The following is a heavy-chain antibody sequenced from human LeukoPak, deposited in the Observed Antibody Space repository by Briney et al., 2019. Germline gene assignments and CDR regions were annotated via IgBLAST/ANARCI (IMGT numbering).Heavy chain of an antibody. CDR2: ISGSGGST. J-gene: IGHJ4*02. CDR3: AKSDNVITFGEPIHGYFDY. Sequence: GGSLRLSCAASGFTFSSYAMSWVRQAPGKGLEWVSAISGSGGSTYYADSVKGRFTISRDNSKNTLYLQMNSLRAEDTAVYYCAKSDNVITFGEPIHGYFDYWGQGTLVTVSS. V-gene: IGHV3-23*01. CDR1: GFTFSSYA. D-gene: IGHD3-16*01.